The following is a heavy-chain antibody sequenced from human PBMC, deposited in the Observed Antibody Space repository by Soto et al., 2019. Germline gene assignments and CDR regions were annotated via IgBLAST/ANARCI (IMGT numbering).Heavy chain of an antibody. CDR3: ARDRLLLGELSLLGYFAY. Sequence: GGSLRLSCAASGFTVSNSYMNWVRQAPGKGLERVSVIYAPGDTHYADSVKGRFTISRDNSKNTLSVQMDSLRAEDTAVYYCARDRLLLGELSLLGYFAYWGQGTLVTVSS. V-gene: IGHV3-66*01. D-gene: IGHD3-16*02. CDR2: IYAPGDT. J-gene: IGHJ4*02. CDR1: GFTVSNSY.